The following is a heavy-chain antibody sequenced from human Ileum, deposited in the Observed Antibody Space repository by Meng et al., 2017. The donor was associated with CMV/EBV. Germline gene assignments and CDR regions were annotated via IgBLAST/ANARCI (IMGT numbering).Heavy chain of an antibody. CDR3: ARPSHITIFGVVIFRRIGPNDY. J-gene: IGHJ4*02. CDR1: GFTFSSYW. Sequence: GGSLRLSCAASGFTFSSYWMSWVRQAPGKGLEWVANIKQDGSEKYYVDSVKGRFTISRDNAKNSLYLQMNSLRAEDTAVYYCARPSHITIFGVVIFRRIGPNDYWGQGTLVTVSS. CDR2: IKQDGSEK. V-gene: IGHV3-7*01. D-gene: IGHD3-3*01.